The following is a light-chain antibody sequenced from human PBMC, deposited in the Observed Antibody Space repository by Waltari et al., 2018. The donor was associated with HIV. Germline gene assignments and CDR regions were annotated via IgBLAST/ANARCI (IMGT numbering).Light chain of an antibody. V-gene: IGLV1-44*01. CDR1: SSNIGGNT. Sequence: QSVLTQPPSASGPPGQRVTISCSGSSSNIGGNTVNWFQQLPGTAPKLLIYTKNQRPSGGPDRFSASKSGTSASLAISGLQSEDEADYYCAAWDDSLNGVVFGGGTKLTVL. J-gene: IGLJ2*01. CDR3: AAWDDSLNGVV. CDR2: TKN.